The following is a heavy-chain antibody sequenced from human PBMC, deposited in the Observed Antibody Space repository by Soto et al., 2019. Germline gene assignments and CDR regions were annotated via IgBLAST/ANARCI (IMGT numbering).Heavy chain of an antibody. CDR2: ISYDSDTI. Sequence: GGSLRLSCAGSGFTFGTYSMNWVRQAAGKGLEWIAYISYDSDTIQYADSVKGRFTISRDNAKNSLYLQMNSLRVEDTAVYFCARDRCRGGSCYRTYAFDIWGRGTLVTVSS. J-gene: IGHJ3*02. CDR3: ARDRCRGGSCYRTYAFDI. D-gene: IGHD2-15*01. V-gene: IGHV3-48*01. CDR1: GFTFGTYS.